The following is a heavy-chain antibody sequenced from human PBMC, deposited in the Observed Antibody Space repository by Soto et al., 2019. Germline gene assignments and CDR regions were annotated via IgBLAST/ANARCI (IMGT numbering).Heavy chain of an antibody. J-gene: IGHJ4*02. Sequence: QVQLVQSGAEVKKPGSSVKVSCKASGGTFSSYTISWVRQAPGQGLEWMGRIIPILGIANYAQKFQGRVTITADKSTSTAYMELSSLRSEDMAVYYCARDPADSGSYYGGEVDYWGQGTLVTVSS. CDR1: GGTFSSYT. CDR2: IIPILGIA. V-gene: IGHV1-69*08. CDR3: ARDPADSGSYYGGEVDY. D-gene: IGHD1-26*01.